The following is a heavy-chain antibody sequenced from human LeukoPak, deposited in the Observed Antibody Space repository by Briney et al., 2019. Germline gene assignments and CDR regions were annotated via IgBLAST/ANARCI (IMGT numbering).Heavy chain of an antibody. V-gene: IGHV3-23*01. CDR3: AKEGGYDGVDW. D-gene: IGHD5-12*01. CDR2: IVGSGRNT. Sequence: GGSLRLSCAASGITFSIYTMSWVRRAPGKRLEWVSAIVGSGRNTYYADSVKGRFTISRDNSKNTLYLQMNSLRAEDTAVYHCAKEGGYDGVDWWGQGTLVTVSS. CDR1: GITFSIYT. J-gene: IGHJ4*02.